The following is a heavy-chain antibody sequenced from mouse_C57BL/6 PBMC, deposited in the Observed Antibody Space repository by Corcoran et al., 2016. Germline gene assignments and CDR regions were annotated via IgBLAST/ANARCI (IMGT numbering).Heavy chain of an antibody. CDR2: INPNNGGT. V-gene: IGHV1-26*01. Sequence: EVQLQQSGPELVKPGASVKISCKASGYTFTDYYLNWVKQSHGKSLEWIGDINPNNGGTSYNQKFKGKATLTVDKSSSTAYMELRSLTPEDSAVYYCARKDYGSSYPWYFDVWGTGTTVTVSS. CDR3: ARKDYGSSYPWYFDV. J-gene: IGHJ1*03. CDR1: GYTFTDYY. D-gene: IGHD1-1*01.